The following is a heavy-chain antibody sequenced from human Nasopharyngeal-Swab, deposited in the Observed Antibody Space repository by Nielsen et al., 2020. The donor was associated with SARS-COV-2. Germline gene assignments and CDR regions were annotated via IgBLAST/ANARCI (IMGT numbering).Heavy chain of an antibody. D-gene: IGHD2-2*01. CDR3: AKVARDIVVVPAAMKAYYYYGMDV. CDR2: ISGSGGST. Sequence: VRQAPGTGLEWVSAISGSGGSTYYADSVKGRFTISRDNSKNTLYLQMNSLRAEDTAVYYCAKVARDIVVVPAAMKAYYYYGMDVWGQGTTVPSP. J-gene: IGHJ6*02. V-gene: IGHV3-23*01.